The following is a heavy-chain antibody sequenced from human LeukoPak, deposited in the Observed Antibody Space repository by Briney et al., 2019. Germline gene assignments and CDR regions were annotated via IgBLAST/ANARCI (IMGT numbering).Heavy chain of an antibody. J-gene: IGHJ4*02. D-gene: IGHD5-18*01. Sequence: SETLSLTCTVSGGSISSSSYYWGWIRQPPGKGLEWIGSIYYSGSTYYNPSLKSRVTISVDTSKNQFSLKLSSVTAADTAVYYCARDLYVDTAMVYFDYWGQGTLVTVYS. CDR3: ARDLYVDTAMVYFDY. V-gene: IGHV4-39*07. CDR2: IYYSGST. CDR1: GGSISSSSYY.